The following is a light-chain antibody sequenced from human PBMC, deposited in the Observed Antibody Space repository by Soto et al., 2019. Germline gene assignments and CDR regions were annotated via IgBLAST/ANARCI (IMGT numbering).Light chain of an antibody. CDR1: QHISSW. J-gene: IGKJ1*01. V-gene: IGKV1-5*03. CDR2: KAS. Sequence: DVQMTQSPSTLSASVGDRVTITCRASQHISSWLAWYQQKAGKAPKLLIYKASSLESGLPSRFSGSGSGTEFTLTISSLQPDDFGTYYCQQYNSYRWTFGQGTKVEMK. CDR3: QQYNSYRWT.